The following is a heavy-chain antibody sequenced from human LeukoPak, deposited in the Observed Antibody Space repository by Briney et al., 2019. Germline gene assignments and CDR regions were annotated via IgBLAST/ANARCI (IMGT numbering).Heavy chain of an antibody. V-gene: IGHV4-34*01. D-gene: IGHD6-19*01. CDR2: INHSGST. CDR1: GGSFRGYY. Sequence: SETLSLTCAVYGGSFRGYYWSWIRQPPGKGLEWIGEINHSGSTNYNPSLKSRVTISVDTSKNQFSLKLSSVTAADTAVYYCARGRYSSGPFDYWGQGTLVTVSS. J-gene: IGHJ4*02. CDR3: ARGRYSSGPFDY.